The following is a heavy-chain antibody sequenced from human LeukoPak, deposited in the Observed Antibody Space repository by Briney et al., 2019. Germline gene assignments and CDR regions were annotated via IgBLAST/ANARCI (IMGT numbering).Heavy chain of an antibody. D-gene: IGHD3-9*01. CDR2: IRSKAYDGTT. CDR1: GFTFGDFA. Sequence: GGSLRLSCKGSGFTFGDFAVGWVRQAPGKGLEWVGFIRSKAYDGTTRYAASVEGRFAISRDDSDSIAYLQMSGLKTEDTAVYYCTRWGPTGNPWSYFDYWGQGTLVTVSS. J-gene: IGHJ4*02. V-gene: IGHV3-49*04. CDR3: TRWGPTGNPWSYFDY.